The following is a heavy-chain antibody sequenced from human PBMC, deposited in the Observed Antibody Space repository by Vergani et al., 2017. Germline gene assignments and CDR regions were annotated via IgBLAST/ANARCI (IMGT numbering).Heavy chain of an antibody. J-gene: IGHJ6*02. CDR3: AGRALNSYYCMDV. CDR2: IYPGDSDT. CDR1: GYSFTSYW. Sequence: EVPLVQSGAEVKKPGVSLKISCKGSGYSFTSYWIGWVRQMPGKGLEWMGSIYPGDSDTRYSPSFQGQVTISADKSISTAYLQWSSLMASDTVMYYCAGRALNSYYCMDVWGQGTTVTVSS. V-gene: IGHV5-51*01. D-gene: IGHD1-26*01.